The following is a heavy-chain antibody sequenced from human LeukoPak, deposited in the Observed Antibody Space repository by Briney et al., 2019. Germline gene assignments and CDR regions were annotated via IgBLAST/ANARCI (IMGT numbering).Heavy chain of an antibody. V-gene: IGHV3-7*03. CDR2: IKQDGSVT. D-gene: IGHD3-22*01. Sequence: GGSLRLSCATSGFTFSRCWMSWVRQAPGKGLECVANIKQDGSVTYYVDSVRGRFTISRDNAKNSLYLQMNSLRTEDTAVYYCARDPWADSSGFPLHHWGQGTLVTVSS. J-gene: IGHJ1*01. CDR3: ARDPWADSSGFPLHH. CDR1: GFTFSRCW.